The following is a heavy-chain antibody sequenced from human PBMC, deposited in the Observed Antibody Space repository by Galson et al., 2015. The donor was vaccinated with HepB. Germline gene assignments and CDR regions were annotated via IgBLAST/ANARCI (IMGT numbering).Heavy chain of an antibody. CDR2: IRSKANSYAT. CDR3: YPGGDYKVVFPH. V-gene: IGHV3-73*01. Sequence: SLRLSCAASGFTFSGSAMHWVRQASGKGLEWVGRIRSKANSYATSYAASVKGRFTISRDDSENTAYLQMNSLKTEDTAVYYCYPGGDYKVVFPHWGQGTLVTVSS. J-gene: IGHJ4*02. D-gene: IGHD4-17*01. CDR1: GFTFSGSA.